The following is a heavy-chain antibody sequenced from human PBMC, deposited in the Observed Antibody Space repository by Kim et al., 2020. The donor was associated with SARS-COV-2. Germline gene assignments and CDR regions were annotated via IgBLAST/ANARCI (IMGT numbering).Heavy chain of an antibody. Sequence: GGSLRLSCAASGFTFSAHYMDWVRQAPGKGLEWIGRIRNKVNGYTTEYAASVEGRFTISRDDSQNSLYLQMNSLKTEDTAVYFCARVYGSSWEAHYFDYWGPGTLVTVSS. CDR3: ARVYGSSWEAHYFDY. D-gene: IGHD6-13*01. CDR1: GFTFSAHY. CDR2: IRNKVNGYTT. J-gene: IGHJ4*02. V-gene: IGHV3-72*01.